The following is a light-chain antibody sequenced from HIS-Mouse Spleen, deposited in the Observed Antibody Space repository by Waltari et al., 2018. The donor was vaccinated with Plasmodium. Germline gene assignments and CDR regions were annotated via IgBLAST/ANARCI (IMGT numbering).Light chain of an antibody. Sequence: DIQLTQSPSFLSASVGDRVTITCRASQGISSYLAWYQQKPGKAPKLLIYAASNLQSGVPSRVSGSGSGTEFTLTISSLQPEDFATYYCQQLNSYPYTFSQGTKLEI. CDR3: QQLNSYPYT. CDR1: QGISSY. V-gene: IGKV1-9*01. CDR2: AAS. J-gene: IGKJ2*01.